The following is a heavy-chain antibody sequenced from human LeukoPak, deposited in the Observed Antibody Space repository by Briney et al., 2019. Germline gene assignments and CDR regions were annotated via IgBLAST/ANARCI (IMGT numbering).Heavy chain of an antibody. V-gene: IGHV3-30*18. CDR2: ISYDGSTK. J-gene: IGHJ4*02. CDR3: AKAAAGTEYYFEY. Sequence: PGRSLRLSYAASGFTFSSYGMHWVRQAPGKGMEWVAVISYDGSTKYYADSVKGQFTISRDNSKNTLYLQMDSLRAEDTAVYYCAKAAAGTEYYFEYWGQGTLVTVSS. CDR1: GFTFSSYG. D-gene: IGHD6-13*01.